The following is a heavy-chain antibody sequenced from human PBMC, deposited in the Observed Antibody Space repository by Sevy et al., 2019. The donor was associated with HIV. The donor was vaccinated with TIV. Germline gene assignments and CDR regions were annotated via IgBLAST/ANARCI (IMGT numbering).Heavy chain of an antibody. Sequence: GGSLRLSCAASGFTFSDHYMSWIRQAPGKGLEWVSYISNRGSVISNADSVKGRFTISRDNAKNSLYLQMTSLRVEDTALYYCARAGSGNYRDAFDIWGQGTMVTVSS. J-gene: IGHJ3*02. D-gene: IGHD3-10*01. CDR3: ARAGSGNYRDAFDI. V-gene: IGHV3-11*04. CDR2: ISNRGSVI. CDR1: GFTFSDHY.